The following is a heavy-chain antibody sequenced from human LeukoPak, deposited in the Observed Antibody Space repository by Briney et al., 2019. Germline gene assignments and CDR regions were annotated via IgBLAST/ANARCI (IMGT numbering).Heavy chain of an antibody. V-gene: IGHV3-23*01. D-gene: IGHD3-10*01. J-gene: IGHJ6*04. CDR2: ISGSGGSI. CDR1: GFTFSSYA. Sequence: PGGSLRLSCAASGFTFSSYAMSWVRQAPGKGLEWVSAISGSGGSIYYADFVKGRFTMSRDNSKNTLYLQMNSLSAEDTAIYFCARGLRAYPGDVWDKGTTVTISS. CDR3: ARGLRAYPGDV.